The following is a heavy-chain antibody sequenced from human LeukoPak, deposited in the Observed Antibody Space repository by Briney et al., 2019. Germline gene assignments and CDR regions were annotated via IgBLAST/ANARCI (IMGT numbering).Heavy chain of an antibody. CDR2: IRYDGTNK. CDR3: AKEGNWYSLDS. J-gene: IGHJ4*02. D-gene: IGHD6-13*01. Sequence: GGSLRLSCTASGFIFSDSGMHWVRQSPGKGLEWVTFIRYDGTNKDYADSVKGRFSISRDNSKNTVYLQMDSLSAEDTAVYYCAKEGNWYSLDSWGQGALVTVSS. V-gene: IGHV3-30*02. CDR1: GFIFSDSG.